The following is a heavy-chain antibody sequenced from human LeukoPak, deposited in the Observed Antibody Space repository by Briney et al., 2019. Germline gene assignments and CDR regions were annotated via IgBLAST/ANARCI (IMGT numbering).Heavy chain of an antibody. CDR2: IKQDGSEK. J-gene: IGHJ3*02. V-gene: IGHV3-7*01. CDR1: GFTFSSYW. Sequence: GGSLRLSCAASGFTFSSYWMCWVRQAPGKGLEWVANIKQDGSEKYYVDSVKGRFTISRDNAKNSLYLQMNSLRAEDTAVYYCARDRDSSGWYWAFDIWGQGTMVTVSS. D-gene: IGHD6-19*01. CDR3: ARDRDSSGWYWAFDI.